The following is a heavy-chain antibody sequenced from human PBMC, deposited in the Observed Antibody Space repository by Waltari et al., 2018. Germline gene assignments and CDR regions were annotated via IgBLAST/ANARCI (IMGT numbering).Heavy chain of an antibody. D-gene: IGHD3-3*01. Sequence: QVQLQQWGAGLLGPSETLSLTCAVYGASFSDYYWGWARQPPGKGVEMMGQIRHPGSKNYNPSLKSRVTISIDTPRSQFSLRLSSVTAADTALYFCTRGGNYDFWSHRPFVDPWGQGTLVTVSS. J-gene: IGHJ5*02. V-gene: IGHV4-34*01. CDR2: IRHPGSK. CDR3: TRGGNYDFWSHRPFVDP. CDR1: GASFSDYY.